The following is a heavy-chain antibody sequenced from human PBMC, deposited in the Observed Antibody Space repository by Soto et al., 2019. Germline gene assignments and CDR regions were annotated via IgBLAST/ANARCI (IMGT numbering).Heavy chain of an antibody. J-gene: IGHJ4*02. Sequence: QITLKASGPTLVKPTQTLTLTCTFSGFSLSTNGAGVGWILQPPRKSLEWRVLSDWVNTNRCRPSLNTRLTITSHSSINQVVLTVTNMDPVDTATYHFASAPRGSSCSRARGYYFEYWGQGTPVTVSS. D-gene: IGHD2-2*01. CDR2: SDWVNTN. CDR1: GFSLSTNGAG. V-gene: IGHV2-5*02. CDR3: ASAPRGSSCSRARGYYFEY.